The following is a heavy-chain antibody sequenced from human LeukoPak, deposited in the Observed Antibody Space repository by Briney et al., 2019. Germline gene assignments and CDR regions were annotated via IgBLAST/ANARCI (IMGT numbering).Heavy chain of an antibody. Sequence: KPGGSLRLSCAASGFTFSDYYMNWVRQAPGKGLEWVSSISSSSSYIYYADSVKGRFTISRDNAKNSLYLQMNSLRAEDTAVYYCARDHYYDSSGYYSLNSYYFDYWGQGTLVTVSS. CDR2: ISSSSSYI. CDR3: ARDHYYDSSGYYSLNSYYFDY. V-gene: IGHV3-21*01. J-gene: IGHJ4*02. CDR1: GFTFSDYY. D-gene: IGHD3-22*01.